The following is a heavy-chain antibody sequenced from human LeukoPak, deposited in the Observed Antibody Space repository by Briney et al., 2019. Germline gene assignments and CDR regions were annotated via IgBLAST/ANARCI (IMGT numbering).Heavy chain of an antibody. Sequence: GGSLRLSCAASGFTFNNYWMGWVRQAPGKGLEWVANIKQDGSGLYYVESVKGRFTISRDNAKNSLYLRMTSLRAEDTAVYYCARDPGRTGFDYWGQGTLVTVSS. V-gene: IGHV3-7*03. CDR3: ARDPGRTGFDY. J-gene: IGHJ4*02. CDR1: GFTFNNYW. CDR2: IKQDGSGL. D-gene: IGHD1/OR15-1a*01.